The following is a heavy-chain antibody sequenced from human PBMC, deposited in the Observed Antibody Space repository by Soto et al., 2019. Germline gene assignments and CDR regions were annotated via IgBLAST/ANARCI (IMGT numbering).Heavy chain of an antibody. CDR3: ARVRYYDSSGYYYFDY. V-gene: IGHV4-31*03. D-gene: IGHD3-22*01. J-gene: IGHJ4*02. Sequence: QVQLQESGPGLVKPSQTLSLTCTVSGGSISSGGYYWSWIRQHPGKGLEWIGYIYYSGSTYYNPSLKSRVTISVATSKNQFSLKLSSVTAADTAVYYCARVRYYDSSGYYYFDYWGQGTLVTVSS. CDR1: GGSISSGGYY. CDR2: IYYSGST.